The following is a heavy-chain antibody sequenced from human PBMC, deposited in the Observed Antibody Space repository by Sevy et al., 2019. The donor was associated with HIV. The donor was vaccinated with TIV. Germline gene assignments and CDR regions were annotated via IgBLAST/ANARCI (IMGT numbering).Heavy chain of an antibody. CDR2: ISSSSSYI. CDR3: ARWDADRRWYFDY. CDR1: EFSFSSYC. J-gene: IGHJ4*02. D-gene: IGHD1-26*01. Sequence: GGSLRLSCAASEFSFSSYCMNWVRQAPGKGLEWASSISSSSSYIYYTDSVKGRFTISRDNAKNSLYLQMNSLRAEDTAVYYCARWDADRRWYFDYWGQGTLVTVSS. V-gene: IGHV3-21*01.